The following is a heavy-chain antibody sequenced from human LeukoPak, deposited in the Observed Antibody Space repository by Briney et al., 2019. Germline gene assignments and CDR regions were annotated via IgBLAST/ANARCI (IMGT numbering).Heavy chain of an antibody. Sequence: TSETLSLTCTVSGYSISSGYFWGWIRQPPGKGLQWIGSIFHSGSTYYNPSLKSRVTISVDTSKNQFSLKLSSVTAADTAVYYCAREFDYWGQGTLVTVSS. J-gene: IGHJ4*02. CDR1: GYSISSGYF. CDR3: AREFDY. CDR2: IFHSGST. V-gene: IGHV4-38-2*02.